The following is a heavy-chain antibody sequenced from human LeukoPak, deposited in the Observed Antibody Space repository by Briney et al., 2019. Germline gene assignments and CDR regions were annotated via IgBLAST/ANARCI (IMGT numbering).Heavy chain of an antibody. Sequence: PSETLSLTCTVSGGSISSSSYYWGWIRQPPGKGLEWIGSIYYSGSTYYNPSLKSRVTISVDTSKNQFSLKLSSVTAADTAVYYCARIPGIAAAGGNDYWGQGTLVTVSS. D-gene: IGHD6-13*01. CDR2: IYYSGST. CDR3: ARIPGIAAAGGNDY. CDR1: GGSISSSSYY. V-gene: IGHV4-39*01. J-gene: IGHJ4*02.